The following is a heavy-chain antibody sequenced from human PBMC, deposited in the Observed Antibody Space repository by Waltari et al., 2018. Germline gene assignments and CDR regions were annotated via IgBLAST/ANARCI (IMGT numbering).Heavy chain of an antibody. V-gene: IGHV4-4*07. J-gene: IGHJ4*02. Sequence: QVQLQESGPGLVKPSETLSLTCTVSGVSIGSYFWRWIRQPAGKGLEWIGRFYSGVADYNPSLKSRVSMSLDTSKNQFSLRLSSVTAADTAVYYCARDFYYDSHDHWGQGILVTVSS. CDR3: ARDFYYDSHDH. CDR2: FYSGVA. CDR1: GVSIGSYF. D-gene: IGHD3-22*01.